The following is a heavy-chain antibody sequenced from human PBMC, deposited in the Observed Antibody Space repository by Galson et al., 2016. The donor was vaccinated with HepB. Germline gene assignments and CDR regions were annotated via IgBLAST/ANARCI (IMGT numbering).Heavy chain of an antibody. CDR1: NFIFSNAW. CDR2: IKSKTDGGTI. J-gene: IGHJ5*02. CDR3: ATDRWFDP. Sequence: SLRLSCAGSNFIFSNAWMNWVRQAPGKGLEWVGRIKSKTDGGTIDYAVSVRGRFTISRDDSKNTLYLQMNSLKTDDTAVYYCATDRWFDPWGQGTLVTVSS. V-gene: IGHV3-15*07.